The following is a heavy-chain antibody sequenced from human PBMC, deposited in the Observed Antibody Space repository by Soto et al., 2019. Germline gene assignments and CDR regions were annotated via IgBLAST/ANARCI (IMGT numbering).Heavy chain of an antibody. D-gene: IGHD2-21*02. CDR2: ISYDGSNK. CDR3: VVTALDAFAI. V-gene: IGHV3-30*03. J-gene: IGHJ3*02. Sequence: QVQLVESGGGVVQPGRSLRLSCAASGFTFSSYGMHWVRQAPGKGLEWVAVISYDGSNKYYADSVKGRFTISRDNSKNTLYLQMNSLRAEDTAVYYPVVTALDAFAIWCQGTMVTVSS. CDR1: GFTFSSYG.